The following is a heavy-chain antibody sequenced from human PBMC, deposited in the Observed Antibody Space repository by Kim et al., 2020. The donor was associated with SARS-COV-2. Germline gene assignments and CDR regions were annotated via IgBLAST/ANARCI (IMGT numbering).Heavy chain of an antibody. D-gene: IGHD6-13*01. CDR3: ATNSAGIAAAGTVYYYYYGMDV. V-gene: IGHV1-24*01. CDR1: GYTLTELS. J-gene: IGHJ6*02. CDR2: FDPEDGET. Sequence: ASVKVSCKVSGYTLTELSMHWVRQAPGKGLEWMGGFDPEDGETIYAQKFQGRVTMTEDTSTDTAYMELSSLRSEDTAVYYCATNSAGIAAAGTVYYYYYGMDVWGQGTTVTVSS.